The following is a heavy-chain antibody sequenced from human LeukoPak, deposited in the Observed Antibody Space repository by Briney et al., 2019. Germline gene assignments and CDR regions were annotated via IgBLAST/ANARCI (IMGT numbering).Heavy chain of an antibody. V-gene: IGHV4-38-2*02. J-gene: IGHJ5*02. CDR3: ARGGDYSNPSNWFDP. CDR2: IYHSGST. CDR1: GYSISSGYY. D-gene: IGHD4-11*01. Sequence: SETLSLTCSVSGYSISSGYYWGWIRQPPGKGLEWIGSIYHSGSTYYNPSLKSRVTISVDTSKNQFSLKLSSVTAADTAVYYCARGGDYSNPSNWFDPWGQGTLVTVSS.